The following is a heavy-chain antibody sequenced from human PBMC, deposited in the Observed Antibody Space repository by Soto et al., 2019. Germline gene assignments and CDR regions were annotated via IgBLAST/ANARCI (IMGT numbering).Heavy chain of an antibody. D-gene: IGHD6-6*01. J-gene: IGHJ5*02. CDR1: GFSLSTSGVG. CDR3: AYRIAARPVSWFDP. Sequence: QITLKESGPTLVKPTQTLTLTCTFSGFSLSTSGVGVGWIRQPPGKALEWLALIYWNDDKRYSPSLKSRLTITKDTSKNQVVLTMTNMDPVDTATYYCAYRIAARPVSWFDPWGQGTLVTVSS. CDR2: IYWNDDK. V-gene: IGHV2-5*01.